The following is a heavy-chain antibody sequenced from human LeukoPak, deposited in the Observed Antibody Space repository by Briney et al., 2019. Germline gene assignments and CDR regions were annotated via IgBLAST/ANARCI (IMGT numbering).Heavy chain of an antibody. V-gene: IGHV3-23*01. D-gene: IGHD6-6*01. CDR2: ISGSGGST. J-gene: IGHJ4*02. Sequence: GGSLRLSCAASGFTVSSNYMSWVRQAPGKGLEWVSAISGSGGSTYYADSVKGRFTISRDNSKNTLYLQMNSLRAEDTAVYYCAKAAPYMYYFDYWGQGTLVTVSS. CDR1: GFTVSSNY. CDR3: AKAAPYMYYFDY.